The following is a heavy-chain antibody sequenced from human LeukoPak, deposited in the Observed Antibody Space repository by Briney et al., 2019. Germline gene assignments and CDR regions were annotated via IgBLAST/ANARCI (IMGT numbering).Heavy chain of an antibody. J-gene: IGHJ1*01. CDR1: GYTFTDYY. CDR2: INPNSGGT. D-gene: IGHD3-22*01. Sequence: ASVKVSCKASGYTFTDYYMHWVRLAPGQGLEWLGWINPNSGGTNHAQKFQGRVTMTRDTSISTAYMELSRLKSDDTAVYYCARGYYDGSDFEYFQHWGQGTLVTVSS. CDR3: ARGYYDGSDFEYFQH. V-gene: IGHV1-2*02.